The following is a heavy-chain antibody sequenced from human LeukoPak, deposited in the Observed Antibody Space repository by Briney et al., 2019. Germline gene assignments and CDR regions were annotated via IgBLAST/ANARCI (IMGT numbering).Heavy chain of an antibody. J-gene: IGHJ5*02. CDR1: GFTFSSYS. V-gene: IGHV3-21*04. Sequence: GGSLRLSCAASGFTFSSYSMNWVRQAPRKGLEWVSSISSSSSYIYYADSVKGRFTISRDNAKNSLYLQMNSLRAEDTAVYYCARDRDMTTAFNWFDPWGQGTLVTVSS. CDR3: ARDRDMTTAFNWFDP. D-gene: IGHD4-17*01. CDR2: ISSSSSYI.